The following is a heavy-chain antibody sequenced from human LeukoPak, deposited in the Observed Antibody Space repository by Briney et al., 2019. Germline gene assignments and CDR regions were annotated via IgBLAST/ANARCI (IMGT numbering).Heavy chain of an antibody. CDR2: ISSSSSYI. CDR3: ARDGRAVAGEHDY. Sequence: EGSLRLSCAASGFTFSSYSMNWVRQAPGKGLEWVSSISSSSSYIYYADSVKGRFTISRDNAKNSLYLQMNSLRAEDTAVYYCARDGRAVAGEHDYWGQGTLVTVSS. J-gene: IGHJ4*02. CDR1: GFTFSSYS. V-gene: IGHV3-21*01. D-gene: IGHD6-19*01.